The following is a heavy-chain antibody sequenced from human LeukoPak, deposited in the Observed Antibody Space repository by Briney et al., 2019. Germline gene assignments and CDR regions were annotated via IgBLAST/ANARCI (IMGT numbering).Heavy chain of an antibody. CDR1: GGTFSSYA. J-gene: IGHJ5*02. CDR2: IIPIFGTA. V-gene: IGHV1-69*13. Sequence: ASVKVSCKASGGTFSSYAISWVRQAPGQGLEWMGGIIPIFGTANYAQKFQGRVTITADESTSTAYMELSSLRSEDTAVYYCASSPNIVVVPAASYTHWSDPWGQGTLVTVSS. D-gene: IGHD2-2*01. CDR3: ASSPNIVVVPAASYTHWSDP.